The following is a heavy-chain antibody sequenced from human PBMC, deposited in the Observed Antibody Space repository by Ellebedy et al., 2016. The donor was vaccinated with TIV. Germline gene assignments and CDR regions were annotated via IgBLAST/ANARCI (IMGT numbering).Heavy chain of an antibody. J-gene: IGHJ3*02. Sequence: SVKVSCXASRGTFSSYAISWVRQAPGQGLEWMGGIIPIFGTANYAQKFQGRVTITADKSTSTAYMELSSLRSEDTAVYYCARERRNSDAFDIWGQGTMVTVSS. D-gene: IGHD1-1*01. CDR3: ARERRNSDAFDI. CDR1: RGTFSSYA. V-gene: IGHV1-69*06. CDR2: IIPIFGTA.